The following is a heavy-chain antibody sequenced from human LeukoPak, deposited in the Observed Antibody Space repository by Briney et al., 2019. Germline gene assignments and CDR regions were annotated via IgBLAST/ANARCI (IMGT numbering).Heavy chain of an antibody. Sequence: SQTLSLTSAISGDSVSSKNGAWNWIRQSPSRGLEWLGRTYYRSKWYDDYAESLKGRITISPDTSKNQFSLQLNSVTPEDTAVYYCARDVGTSGWYTSDYWGQGTLVTVSS. V-gene: IGHV6-1*01. CDR1: GDSVSSKNGA. J-gene: IGHJ4*02. CDR3: ARDVGTSGWYTSDY. CDR2: TYYRSKWYD. D-gene: IGHD6-19*01.